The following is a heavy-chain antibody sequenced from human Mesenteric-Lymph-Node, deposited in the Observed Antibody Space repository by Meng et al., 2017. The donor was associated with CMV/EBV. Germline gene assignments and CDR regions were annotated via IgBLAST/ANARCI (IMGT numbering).Heavy chain of an antibody. J-gene: IGHJ4*02. V-gene: IGHV4-30-4*01. D-gene: IGHD2-15*01. Sequence: ASSSSVDYCWSRIRQPPEKGLGLIGYIYCGGSTYYHPSLRRLITISVDTSKNQFSLKLSSVTAADTAVYYCGRVQCSGGSCYWIDYWGQGTLVTVSS. CDR1: ASSSSVDYC. CDR2: IYCGGST. CDR3: GRVQCSGGSCYWIDY.